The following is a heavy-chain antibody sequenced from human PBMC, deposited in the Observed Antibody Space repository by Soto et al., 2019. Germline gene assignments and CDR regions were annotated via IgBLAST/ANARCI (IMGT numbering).Heavy chain of an antibody. CDR2: ISYDGSNK. CDR3: ARGDPSTVWFDP. J-gene: IGHJ5*02. CDR1: GFTFSYYG. Sequence: GGSLRLSCAASGFTFSYYGMYWVRQAPGKGPEWVAVISYDGSNKYYADSVKGRFTISRDNSKNTLYLQMNSLRAEDTAVYYCARGDPSTVWFDPWGQGTLVTVSS. D-gene: IGHD4-17*01. V-gene: IGHV3-30*03.